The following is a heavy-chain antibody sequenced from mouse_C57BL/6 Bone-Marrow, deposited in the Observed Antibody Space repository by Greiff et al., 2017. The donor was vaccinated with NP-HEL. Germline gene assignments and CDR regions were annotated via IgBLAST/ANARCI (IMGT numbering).Heavy chain of an antibody. CDR1: GYTFTSYW. D-gene: IGHD2-5*01. CDR3: ARGYYSNYVGFDY. J-gene: IGHJ2*01. Sequence: VKLVESGAELVKPGASVKLSCKASGYTFTSYWMHWVKQRPGRGLEWIGRIDPNSGGTKYNEKFKSKATLTVDKPSSTAYMQLSSLTSEDSAVYYCARGYYSNYVGFDYWGQGTTLTVSS. CDR2: IDPNSGGT. V-gene: IGHV1-72*01.